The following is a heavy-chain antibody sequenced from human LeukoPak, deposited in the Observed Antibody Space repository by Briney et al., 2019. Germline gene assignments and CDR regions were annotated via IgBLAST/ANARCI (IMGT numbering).Heavy chain of an antibody. D-gene: IGHD1-1*01. J-gene: IGHJ4*02. Sequence: SETLSLTCTVSGGSISDYYWNWIRQPPGKGLEWIGYIYYRGTTNYNPSLNSRVTISLDSSKNQFSLKLSPVTAADTAVYYCARGPPRTGRERYFDYWGQGTLVSVSS. CDR3: ARGPPRTGRERYFDY. CDR2: IYYRGTT. V-gene: IGHV4-59*01. CDR1: GGSISDYY.